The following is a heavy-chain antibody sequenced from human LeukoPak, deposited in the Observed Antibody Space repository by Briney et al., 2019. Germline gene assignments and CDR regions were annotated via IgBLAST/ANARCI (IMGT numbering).Heavy chain of an antibody. D-gene: IGHD6-13*01. V-gene: IGHV3-7*01. Sequence: GGSLRLSCAASGFTFSSYWMSWVRQAPGKGLEWVANIKQDGSEKYYVDSVKGRFTISRDNAKNSLYLQMNSLRAEDTAVYYCARAGYSSSWYIYFDYWGQGTLVTVSS. CDR3: ARAGYSSSWYIYFDY. J-gene: IGHJ4*02. CDR2: IKQDGSEK. CDR1: GFTFSSYW.